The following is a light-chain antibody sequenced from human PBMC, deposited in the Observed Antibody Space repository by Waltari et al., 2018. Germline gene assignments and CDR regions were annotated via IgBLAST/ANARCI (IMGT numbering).Light chain of an antibody. CDR3: AAWDASLHAWL. V-gene: IGLV1-47*01. CDR2: MNS. CDR1: TSNIGQTY. J-gene: IGLJ3*02. Sequence: QSVLTQPPSASGTPGQRVTISCSGGTSNIGQTYVFWLRQLPGTAPKVLIYMNSARPSGVPDRFLGSPAGTSASLAISGLRSEDEADYYCAAWDASLHAWLFGGGTKLTVL.